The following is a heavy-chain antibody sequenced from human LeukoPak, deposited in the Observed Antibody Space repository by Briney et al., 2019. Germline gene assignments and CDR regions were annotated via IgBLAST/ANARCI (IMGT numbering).Heavy chain of an antibody. CDR2: IYYDGST. D-gene: IGHD2-15*01. CDR3: ARLVGWPYRYYFDY. J-gene: IGHJ4*02. V-gene: IGHV4-39*01. Sequence: SETLSLTCTVSGAFTSSNNYYWGWIRQPPGKGLNWIGNIYYDGSTRDNPSLKSRVTISIDTSKNQFFLKLSSVTAADTAVYYCARLVGWPYRYYFDYWGQGTLIIVSS. CDR1: GAFTSSNNYY.